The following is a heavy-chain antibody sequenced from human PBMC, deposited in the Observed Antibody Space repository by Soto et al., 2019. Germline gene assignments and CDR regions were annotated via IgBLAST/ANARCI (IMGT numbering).Heavy chain of an antibody. CDR1: GDTFSRST. CDR2: ISAYSGNV. CDR3: AIANYGDDDY. J-gene: IGHJ4*02. D-gene: IGHD4-17*01. V-gene: IGHV1-18*01. Sequence: QVQLVQSGAEVKKPGASVKVSCKTSGDTFSRSTISWVRQAPGPGLEWMGWISAYSGNVKYAWKFQDRVTMTTDTSTSTAYVELRSLRFDDTAVYYCAIANYGDDDYWGQGTLVTVSS.